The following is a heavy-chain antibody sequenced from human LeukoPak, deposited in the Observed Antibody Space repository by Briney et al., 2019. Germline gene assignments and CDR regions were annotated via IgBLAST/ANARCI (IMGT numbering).Heavy chain of an antibody. J-gene: IGHJ6*02. CDR2: FDPEDGET. CDR3: ATVVGATSDYYYYYGMDV. V-gene: IGHV1-24*01. CDR1: GYTLTELS. D-gene: IGHD1-26*01. Sequence: ASVKVSCKVSGYTLTELSMHWVRQAPGKGLEWMGGFDPEDGETIYAQKFQGRVTMTEDTSTDTAYMELSSLRSEDTAVYYCATVVGATSDYYYYYGMDVWGQGTTVTVSS.